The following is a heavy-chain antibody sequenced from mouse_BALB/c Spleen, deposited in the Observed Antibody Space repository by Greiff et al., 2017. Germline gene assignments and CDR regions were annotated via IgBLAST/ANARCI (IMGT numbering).Heavy chain of an antibody. V-gene: IGHV6-6*02. D-gene: IGHD1-1*01. CDR1: GFTFSNYW. Sequence: EVKLMESGGGLVQPGGSMKLSCVASGFTFSNYWMNWVRQSPEKGLEWVAEIRLKSNNYATHYAESVKGRFTISRDDSKSSVYLQMNNLRAEDTGIYYCTRPRGSDAMDYWGQGTSVTVSS. CDR3: TRPRGSDAMDY. CDR2: IRLKSNNYAT. J-gene: IGHJ4*01.